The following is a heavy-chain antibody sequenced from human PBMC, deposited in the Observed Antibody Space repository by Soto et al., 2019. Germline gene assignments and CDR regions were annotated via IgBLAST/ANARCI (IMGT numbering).Heavy chain of an antibody. CDR1: GFTFSSYA. Sequence: PGGSLRLSCAASGFTFSSYAMSWVRQAPGKGLEWVSAISGSGGSTYYADSVKGRFTISRDNSKNTLYLQMNSLRAEDTAVYYCAKARGITMIVVVIDRDYYFDYWGQGTLVTVSS. J-gene: IGHJ4*02. D-gene: IGHD3-22*01. CDR2: ISGSGGST. V-gene: IGHV3-23*01. CDR3: AKARGITMIVVVIDRDYYFDY.